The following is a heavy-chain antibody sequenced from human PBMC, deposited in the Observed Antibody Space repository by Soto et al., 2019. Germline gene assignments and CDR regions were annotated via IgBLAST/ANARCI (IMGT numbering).Heavy chain of an antibody. Sequence: QVQLVESGGGVVQPGRSLRLSCAASGFTFSSYGMHWVRQAPGKGLEWVAVIWYDGSNKYYADSVKGRFTISRDNSKNTLYLQMNRLRAEDTAVYYCAKITGTTGFYMDVWGKGTTVTVSS. CDR2: IWYDGSNK. CDR3: AKITGTTGFYMDV. D-gene: IGHD1-7*01. CDR1: GFTFSSYG. J-gene: IGHJ6*03. V-gene: IGHV3-33*06.